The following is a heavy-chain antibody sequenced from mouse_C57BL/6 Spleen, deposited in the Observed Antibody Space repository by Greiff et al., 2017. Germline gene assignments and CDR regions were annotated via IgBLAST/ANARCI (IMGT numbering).Heavy chain of an antibody. CDR2: IDPSDSYT. D-gene: IGHD1-1*01. CDR3: ASICYGSSYDYSMDY. J-gene: IGHJ4*01. CDR1: GYTFTSYW. V-gene: IGHV1-59*01. Sequence: QVQLQQPGAELVRPGTSVKLSCKASGYTFTSYWMHWVQQRPGQGLEWIGVIDPSDSYTNYNQKFKGKADLTVDKSSSTAYMQLSSLTSEDSAVYYCASICYGSSYDYSMDYWGQGTSVTVSS.